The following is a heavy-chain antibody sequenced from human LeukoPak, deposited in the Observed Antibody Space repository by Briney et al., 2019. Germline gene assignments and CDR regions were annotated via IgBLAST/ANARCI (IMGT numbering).Heavy chain of an antibody. CDR2: INTGGSAI. J-gene: IGHJ4*02. Sequence: SGGSLRLSCAASGFTFNSYEINWVRQAPGKGLEWVSYINTGGSAIYYADSVKGRFTISRDNAKNSLYLQMNSLRADDTAVYYCARGGSYVHYWGQGTLVTVSS. V-gene: IGHV3-48*03. CDR1: GFTFNSYE. D-gene: IGHD1-26*01. CDR3: ARGGSYVHY.